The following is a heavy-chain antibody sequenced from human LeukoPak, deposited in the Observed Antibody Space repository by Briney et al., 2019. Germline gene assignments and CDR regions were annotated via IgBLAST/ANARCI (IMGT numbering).Heavy chain of an antibody. V-gene: IGHV3-48*04. D-gene: IGHD2-2*01. CDR2: ISSSSSTI. CDR1: GFTFSSYS. J-gene: IGHJ4*02. CDR3: AREDIVVVPAATPAIDY. Sequence: GGSLRLFCAASGFTFSSYSMNWVRQAPGKGLEWVSYISSSSSTIYYADSVKGRFTISRDNAKNSLYLQMNSLRAEDTAVYYCAREDIVVVPAATPAIDYWGQGTLVTVSS.